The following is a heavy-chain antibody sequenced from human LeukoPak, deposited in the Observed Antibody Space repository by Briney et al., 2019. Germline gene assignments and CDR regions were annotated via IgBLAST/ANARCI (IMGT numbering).Heavy chain of an antibody. J-gene: IGHJ4*02. D-gene: IGHD3-22*01. CDR3: AIFISGTYYYDSSGYYDFDY. Sequence: SETLSLTCTVSGGSISSSSYYWGWIRQPPGKGLEWIGSIYYSGSTYYNPSLKSRVTISVDTSKNQFSLKLSSVTAADTAVYYCAIFISGTYYYDSSGYYDFDYWGQGTLVTVSS. V-gene: IGHV4-39*07. CDR1: GGSISSSSYY. CDR2: IYYSGST.